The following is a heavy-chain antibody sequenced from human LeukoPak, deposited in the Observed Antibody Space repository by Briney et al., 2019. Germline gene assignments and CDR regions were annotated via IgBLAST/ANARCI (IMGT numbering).Heavy chain of an antibody. Sequence: TPSETLSLTCTVSGGSISSGGYYWSWIRQHPGKGLEWIGYIYYSGSTYYNPSLKSRVTISVDTSKNQFSLKLSSVTAADTAVYYCARSPGKRRWPYLDYWGQGTLVTVSS. CDR3: ARSPGKRRWPYLDY. V-gene: IGHV4-31*03. D-gene: IGHD2-15*01. CDR2: IYYSGST. CDR1: GGSISSGGYY. J-gene: IGHJ4*02.